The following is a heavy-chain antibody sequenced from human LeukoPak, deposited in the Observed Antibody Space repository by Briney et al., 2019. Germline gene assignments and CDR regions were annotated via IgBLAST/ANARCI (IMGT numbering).Heavy chain of an antibody. CDR1: GFTFSSYW. J-gene: IGHJ4*02. V-gene: IGHV3-7*01. D-gene: IGHD2-21*01. CDR3: AREAGVNYFDY. CDR2: IKQDGSEK. Sequence: GGSLRLSCAASGFTFSSYWMRWVRQAPGKGLEWVANIKQDGSEKYYVDSVKGRFTISRDNAKNSLYLQMNSLRAEDTAVYYCAREAGVNYFDYWGQGTLVTVSS.